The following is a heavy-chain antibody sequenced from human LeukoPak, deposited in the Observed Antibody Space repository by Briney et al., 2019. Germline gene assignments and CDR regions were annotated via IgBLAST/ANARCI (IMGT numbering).Heavy chain of an antibody. Sequence: ASVKVSCKASGYTFTSYGISWVRQAPGQGLEWMGWISAYNGNTNYAQKLQGRVTMTTDTSTSTAYMELRSLRSDDTAVYYCARDAGFGELSPYNWFDPWGQRTLVTVSS. J-gene: IGHJ5*02. CDR2: ISAYNGNT. CDR3: ARDAGFGELSPYNWFDP. V-gene: IGHV1-18*01. CDR1: GYTFTSYG. D-gene: IGHD3-10*01.